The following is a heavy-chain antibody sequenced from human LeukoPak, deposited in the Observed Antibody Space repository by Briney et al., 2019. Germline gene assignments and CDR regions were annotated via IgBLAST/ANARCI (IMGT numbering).Heavy chain of an antibody. CDR1: GFTFNSFA. D-gene: IGHD6-19*01. V-gene: IGHV3-23*01. CDR2: ISPRGDNT. Sequence: GGSLRLSCAVSGFTFNSFAMSWVRQAPGKGLEWVSAISPRGDNTYYADSVRGRFTISRDNSKDTLYLQMNSLRAEDTAVYYCARDLAPGIAVAGTMEPWGQGTLVTVSS. J-gene: IGHJ5*02. CDR3: ARDLAPGIAVAGTMEP.